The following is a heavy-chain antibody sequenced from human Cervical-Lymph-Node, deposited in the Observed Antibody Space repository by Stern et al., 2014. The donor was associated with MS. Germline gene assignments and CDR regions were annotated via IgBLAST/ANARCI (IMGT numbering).Heavy chain of an antibody. CDR2: IIPFVGTGTV. Sequence: MQLVESGADVKKPGSSVRVSCKASGGISWLRQAPGQGLEWMGGIIPFVGTGTVKYAQNFQGRLTSIADTSTNTPYMELSSLRFDDAAVYFCARGAGDNWFDPWGQGTLVSVSS. D-gene: IGHD3-10*01. J-gene: IGHJ5*02. CDR3: ARGAGDNWFDP. V-gene: IGHV1-69*06. CDR1: GG.